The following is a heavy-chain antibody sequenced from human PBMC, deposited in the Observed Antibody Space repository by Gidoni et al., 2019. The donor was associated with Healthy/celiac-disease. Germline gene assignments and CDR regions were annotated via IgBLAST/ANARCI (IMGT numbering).Heavy chain of an antibody. CDR1: VSSVSSGSYY. Sequence: QVQLQAPDPGCLQPSETLSLTCTVSVSSVSSGSYYWSWIRQPPGKGLGRIGYIYYSGCTNEDPSLKSRVTISVDTSKRKLSLKLSSVTAADKAVYYCEKEAGATGWFDPWGQGTLVTVSS. J-gene: IGHJ5*02. CDR2: IYYSGCT. D-gene: IGHD1-26*01. CDR3: EKEAGATGWFDP. V-gene: IGHV4-61*01.